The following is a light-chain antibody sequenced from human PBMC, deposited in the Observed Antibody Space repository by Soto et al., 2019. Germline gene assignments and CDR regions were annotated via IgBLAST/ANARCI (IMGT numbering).Light chain of an antibody. CDR3: SSSTGSNYV. V-gene: IGLV2-14*03. CDR2: DVS. CDR1: ISDVGGYNF. J-gene: IGLJ1*01. Sequence: QSVLTQPASVSGSPGQSITISCTGTISDVGGYNFVSWYQQYPGKAPKLMICDVSNRPSGVSNRFSGSKSGNTASLTISGLQAEDEADYYCSSSTGSNYVFGTGTKLTVL.